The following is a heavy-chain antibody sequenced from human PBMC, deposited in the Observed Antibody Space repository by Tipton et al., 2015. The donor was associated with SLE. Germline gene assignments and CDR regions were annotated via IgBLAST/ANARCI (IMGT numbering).Heavy chain of an antibody. CDR2: IYYSGST. D-gene: IGHD3-16*01. V-gene: IGHV4-59*08. CDR3: ARRMITFGGVTPPYAFDI. CDR1: GGSISSYY. J-gene: IGHJ3*02. Sequence: SLTCTVSGGSISSYYWSWIRQPPGKGLEWIGYIYYSGSTNYNPSLRSRVTISVDTSKNQFSLKLSSVTAADTAVYYCARRMITFGGVTPPYAFDIWGQGTMVTVSS.